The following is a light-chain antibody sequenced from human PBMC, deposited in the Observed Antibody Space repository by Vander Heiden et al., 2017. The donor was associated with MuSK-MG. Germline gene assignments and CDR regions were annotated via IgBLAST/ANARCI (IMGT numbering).Light chain of an antibody. Sequence: QSVLTQPPSASGTPGQRATISCSGRNSNIGHNAVSWYLQLPGTAPKLLIYTDNQRPSGVPDRFSASKSGASASLAITGLQSEDEADYYCATWDDSLNGYVFGTGTKVTVL. CDR1: NSNIGHNA. V-gene: IGLV1-44*01. CDR2: TDN. CDR3: ATWDDSLNGYV. J-gene: IGLJ1*01.